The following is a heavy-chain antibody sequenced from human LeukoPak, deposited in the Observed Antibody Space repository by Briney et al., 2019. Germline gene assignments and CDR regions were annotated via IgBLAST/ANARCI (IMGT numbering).Heavy chain of an antibody. CDR1: GVSVTTSGYY. CDR3: ARHNDYASLMDV. J-gene: IGHJ6*02. D-gene: IGHD2-2*01. Sequence: SETLSLTCTVFGVSVTTSGYYGAWIRQPPGRGLEWIGSISYSGITYYKPSLRGRVTISGDTAKKQFSLKLSSVPAADTAVYYCARHNDYASLMDVWGQGTTVTVSS. V-gene: IGHV4-39*01. CDR2: ISYSGIT.